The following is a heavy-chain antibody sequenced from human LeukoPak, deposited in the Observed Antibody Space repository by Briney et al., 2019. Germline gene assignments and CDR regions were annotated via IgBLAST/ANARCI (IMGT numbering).Heavy chain of an antibody. CDR2: ISRSSRNT. Sequence: GGSLRLSCAASGFTFSDYSISWIRQAPGKGLEWISYISRSSRNTDHADSVKGRFTISRDNAKNSLYLQMSSLRADDTAIYFCARDDVFKGYTYGWGYWHFDLWGRGTLVTVSS. J-gene: IGHJ2*01. CDR1: GFTFSDYS. D-gene: IGHD5-18*01. V-gene: IGHV3-11*06. CDR3: ARDDVFKGYTYGWGYWHFDL.